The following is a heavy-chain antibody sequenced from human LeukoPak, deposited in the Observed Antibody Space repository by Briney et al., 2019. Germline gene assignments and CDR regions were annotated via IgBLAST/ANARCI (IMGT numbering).Heavy chain of an antibody. D-gene: IGHD3-10*01. Sequence: PGRSLRLSCAASGFTFSSYGMHWVRQAPGKGLEWVAVISYDGSNKYYADSVKGRFTISRDNSKNTLYLQMNSLRAEDTAVYYCASLGFGEYYYGMDVWGQGTTVTVSS. J-gene: IGHJ6*02. V-gene: IGHV3-30*03. CDR2: ISYDGSNK. CDR3: ASLGFGEYYYGMDV. CDR1: GFTFSSYG.